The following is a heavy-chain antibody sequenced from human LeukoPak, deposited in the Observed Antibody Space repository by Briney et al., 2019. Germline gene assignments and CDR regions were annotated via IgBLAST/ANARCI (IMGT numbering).Heavy chain of an antibody. Sequence: SKTLSLTCAVYGGSFSGYYWSWIRQPPGKGLEWIGEINHSGSTNYNPSLKSRVTISVDTSKNQFSLKLSSVTAADTAVYYCARHGITMVRGVIIISRWFDPWGQGTLVTVSS. J-gene: IGHJ5*02. V-gene: IGHV4-34*01. CDR3: ARHGITMVRGVIIISRWFDP. D-gene: IGHD3-10*01. CDR2: INHSGST. CDR1: GGSFSGYY.